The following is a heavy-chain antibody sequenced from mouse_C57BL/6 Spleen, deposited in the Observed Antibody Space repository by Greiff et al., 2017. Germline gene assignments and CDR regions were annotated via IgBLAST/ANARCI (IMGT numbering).Heavy chain of an antibody. CDR3: ARVGITGYYFDY. Sequence: QVQLQQPGAELVMPGASVKLSCKASGYTFTSYWMHWVKQRPGQGLEWIGEIDPSDSYTNYNQKFKGKSTLTVDKSSSTAYMQLSSLTSEDSAVYYCARVGITGYYFDYWGQGTTLTVSS. CDR1: GYTFTSYW. CDR2: IDPSDSYT. V-gene: IGHV1-69*01. J-gene: IGHJ2*01. D-gene: IGHD4-1*01.